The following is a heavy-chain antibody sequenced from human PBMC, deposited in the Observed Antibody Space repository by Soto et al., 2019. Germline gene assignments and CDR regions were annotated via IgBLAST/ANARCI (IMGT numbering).Heavy chain of an antibody. V-gene: IGHV3-33*01. CDR1: GFTFSNFG. CDR2: ISNDENIK. CDR3: ARGLRSVLDY. Sequence: GGSLRLSCVASGFTFSNFGMHWVRQAPGKGLEWVAVISNDENIKQYADSVRGRLAISRDNSKNTLYLQMTGLRAEDTAIYYCARGLRSVLDYWGQGTLVTVSS. D-gene: IGHD6-6*01. J-gene: IGHJ4*02.